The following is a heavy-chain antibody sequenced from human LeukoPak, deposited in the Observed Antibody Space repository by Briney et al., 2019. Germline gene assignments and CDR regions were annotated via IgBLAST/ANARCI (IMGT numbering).Heavy chain of an antibody. D-gene: IGHD3-10*01. J-gene: IGHJ3*02. V-gene: IGHV4-59*01. CDR1: AGSISSYY. Sequence: SETLSLTCTVSAGSISSYYWSWIRQPPGKGLEWIGYIYYSGSTNYNPSLKSRVTISVDTSKSQFSLKLSSVTAADTAVNYCATNYYGDAFDIWGQGTMVTVSS. CDR2: IYYSGST. CDR3: ATNYYGDAFDI.